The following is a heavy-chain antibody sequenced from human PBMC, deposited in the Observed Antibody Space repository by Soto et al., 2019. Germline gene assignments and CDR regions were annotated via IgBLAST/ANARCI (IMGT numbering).Heavy chain of an antibody. Sequence: ASVKVGCEASGFTFTGHYIHWVRQAPGQGLEWMGWINPNSGGTSYAQKFQGRVTITADESTSTAYMELSSLRSEDTAVYYCASRADSSGYYPKAFDYWGQGTLVTVSS. CDR1: GFTFTGHY. CDR2: INPNSGGT. CDR3: ASRADSSGYYPKAFDY. J-gene: IGHJ4*02. V-gene: IGHV1-2*02. D-gene: IGHD3-22*01.